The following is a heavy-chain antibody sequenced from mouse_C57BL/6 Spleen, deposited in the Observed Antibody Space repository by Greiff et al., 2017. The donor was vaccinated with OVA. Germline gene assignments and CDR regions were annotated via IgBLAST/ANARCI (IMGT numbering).Heavy chain of an antibody. CDR3: ARNWGYDYYAMDY. V-gene: IGHV2-2*01. CDR1: GFSLTSYG. Sequence: VQLQQSGPGLVQPSQSLSITCTVSGFSLTSYGVHWVRQSPGKGLEWLGVIWSGGSTDYNAAFISRLSISKDNSKSQVFFKMNSLQADDTAIYYCARNWGYDYYAMDYGGQGTSVTVSS. CDR2: IWSGGST. J-gene: IGHJ4*01.